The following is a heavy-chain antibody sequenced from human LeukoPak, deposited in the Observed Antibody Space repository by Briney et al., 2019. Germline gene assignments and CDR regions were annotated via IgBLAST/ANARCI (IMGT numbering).Heavy chain of an antibody. CDR3: ARDLHSSVLDY. CDR2: THESGST. Sequence: PSENLSLTCTVSGGSISSFSWNWIRQPPGKGLEWIGFTHESGSTNYNPSLKSRVTMSLDTSKTQFSLRLSSVTTADTAVYYCARDLHSSVLDYWGQGTLVTVSS. V-gene: IGHV4-59*01. D-gene: IGHD6-25*01. J-gene: IGHJ4*02. CDR1: GGSISSFS.